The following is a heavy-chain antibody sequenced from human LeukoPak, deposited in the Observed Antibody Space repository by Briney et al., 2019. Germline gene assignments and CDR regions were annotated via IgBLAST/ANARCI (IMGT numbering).Heavy chain of an antibody. CDR3: ARAHSSHLHAFDI. V-gene: IGHV3-23*01. CDR1: GFTFSSYG. Sequence: GGSLRLSCAASGFTFSSYGMSWVRQAPGKGLEWVSAISGSGGSTYYADSVKGRFTISRDNSKNTLYLQMNSLGAEDTAVYYCARAHSSHLHAFDIWGQGTMVTVSS. J-gene: IGHJ3*02. CDR2: ISGSGGST. D-gene: IGHD6-19*01.